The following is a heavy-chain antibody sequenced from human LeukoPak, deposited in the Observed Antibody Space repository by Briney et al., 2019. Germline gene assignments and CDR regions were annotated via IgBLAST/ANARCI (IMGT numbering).Heavy chain of an antibody. V-gene: IGHV4-4*07. Sequence: KPSETLSLTCTVSGGSISSYYWSWIRQPAGKGLEWIGRIYTSGSTNYNPSLKSRVTMSVDTSKNQFSLKLSSVTAADTAVYYCARLLYDSRGYYYFDYWGQGILVTVSS. J-gene: IGHJ4*02. D-gene: IGHD3-22*01. CDR2: IYTSGST. CDR3: ARLLYDSRGYYYFDY. CDR1: GGSISSYY.